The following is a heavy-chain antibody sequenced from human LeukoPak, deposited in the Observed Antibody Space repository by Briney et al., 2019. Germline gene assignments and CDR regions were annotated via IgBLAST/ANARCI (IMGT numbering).Heavy chain of an antibody. Sequence: AASVKVSCKASGGTFSSYAISWVRQAPGQGLEWMGRIIPIFGTANYAQKFQGRVTITTDESTSKAYMELSSLRSEDTAVYYCARDCSGGSCYFSLDYWGQGTLVTVSS. D-gene: IGHD2-15*01. CDR1: GGTFSSYA. J-gene: IGHJ4*02. CDR3: ARDCSGGSCYFSLDY. V-gene: IGHV1-69*05. CDR2: IIPIFGTA.